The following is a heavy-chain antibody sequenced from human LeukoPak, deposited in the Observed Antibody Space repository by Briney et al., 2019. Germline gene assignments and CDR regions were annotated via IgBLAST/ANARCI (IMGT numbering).Heavy chain of an antibody. CDR3: AREAGRGIVVVITHYYGMDP. V-gene: IGHV1-46*01. CDR1: GYTFTSYY. D-gene: IGHD3-22*01. J-gene: IGHJ5*02. CDR2: INPSGGST. Sequence: GASVKVSCKASGYTFTSYYMHWVRQAPGQGLEWMGIINPSGGSTSCAQKFQGRVTMTRDTSTSTVYMELSSLRSEDTAVYYCAREAGRGIVVVITHYYGMDPWGQGTLVTVSS.